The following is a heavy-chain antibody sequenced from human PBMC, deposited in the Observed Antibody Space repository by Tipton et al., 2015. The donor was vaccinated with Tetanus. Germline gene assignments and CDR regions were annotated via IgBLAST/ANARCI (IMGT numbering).Heavy chain of an antibody. J-gene: IGHJ4*02. CDR3: ARHAGAGATIWGTAY. Sequence: CTVSGGSISSGGYYWSWIRQHPGKGLEWIGYIYYSGSAYYNPSLKSRVTISVDASKNQFSLELTSVTAADTAVYYCARHAGAGATIWGTAYWGQGTLVTVSS. CDR1: GGSISSGGYY. D-gene: IGHD3-9*01. CDR2: IYYSGSA. V-gene: IGHV4-31*03.